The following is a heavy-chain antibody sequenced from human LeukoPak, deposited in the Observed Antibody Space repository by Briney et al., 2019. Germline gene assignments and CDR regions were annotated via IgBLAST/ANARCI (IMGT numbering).Heavy chain of an antibody. Sequence: SETLSLTCSVSGGSISSSSYFWGWIRQPPGKGLEWIASVHYSGSTYYNPSLKSRVTISVDTSKNQFSLKLTSVTAADTAIYYCATEYCASSSCRFDSWGQGTLVTVSS. D-gene: IGHD2-2*01. CDR3: ATEYCASSSCRFDS. CDR1: GGSISSSSYF. J-gene: IGHJ4*02. V-gene: IGHV4-39*07. CDR2: VHYSGST.